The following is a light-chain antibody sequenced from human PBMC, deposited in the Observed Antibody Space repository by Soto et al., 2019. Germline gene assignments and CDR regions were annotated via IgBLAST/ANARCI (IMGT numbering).Light chain of an antibody. CDR2: STS. J-gene: IGKJ5*01. CDR1: QRFGSSN. CDR3: QQYYNWPRT. V-gene: IGKV3-20*01. Sequence: EIVLTQSPGTLSLSPGERGTLSCRSSQRFGSSNLAWYQQKPGQAPRLLIYSTSSRATGIPDRFSGSGSGTDFTLTISSLEPEDFAVYYCQQYYNWPRTFGQGTRLEIK.